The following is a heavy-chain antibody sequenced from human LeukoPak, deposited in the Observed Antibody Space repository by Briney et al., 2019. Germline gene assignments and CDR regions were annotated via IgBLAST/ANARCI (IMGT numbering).Heavy chain of an antibody. CDR1: GFTFDDYG. D-gene: IGHD3-22*01. Sequence: GGSLRLSCAASGFTFDDYGMHWVRQAPGKGLEWVAVISYDGSNKYYADSVKGRFTISRDNSKNTLYLQMNSLRAEDTAVYYCAKVIHYYDSSGPDYWGQGTLVTVSS. J-gene: IGHJ4*02. CDR3: AKVIHYYDSSGPDY. V-gene: IGHV3-30*18. CDR2: ISYDGSNK.